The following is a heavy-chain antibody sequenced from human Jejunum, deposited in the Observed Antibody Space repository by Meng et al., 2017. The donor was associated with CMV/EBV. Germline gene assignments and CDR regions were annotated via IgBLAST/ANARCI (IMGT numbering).Heavy chain of an antibody. J-gene: IGHJ4*02. V-gene: IGHV1-2*02. Sequence: GHLLPSGAEVKKPGASVNVSCKASGYAFTGYYIHWLRQAPGQGLEWMGWINPSSGAIFYAQKFQDRVTMSRETSITTVYMDLSSLRSDDTAVYFCSRGGGGDGTYLLDYWGQGTLVTVSS. CDR3: SRGGGGDGTYLLDY. D-gene: IGHD2-21*01. CDR1: GYAFTGYY. CDR2: INPSSGAI.